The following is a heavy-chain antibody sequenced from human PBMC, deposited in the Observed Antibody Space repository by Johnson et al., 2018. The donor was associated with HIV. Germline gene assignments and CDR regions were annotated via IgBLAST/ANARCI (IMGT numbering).Heavy chain of an antibody. D-gene: IGHD1-26*01. CDR2: IYSGGST. CDR3: AKEAGGSGSYSDAFDI. V-gene: IGHV3-66*03. CDR1: GFTVSSNY. Sequence: VQLVESGGGLIQPGGSLRLSCAASGFTVSSNYMRWVRQAPGKGLEWVSVIYSGGSTYYADSVTARFTISRDNSKNTLYRQMHSLRAEDTAGYYCAKEAGGSGSYSDAFDIWGQGTMVTVSS. J-gene: IGHJ3*02.